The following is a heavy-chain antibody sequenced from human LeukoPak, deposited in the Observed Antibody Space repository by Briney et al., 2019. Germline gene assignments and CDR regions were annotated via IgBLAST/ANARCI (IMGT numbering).Heavy chain of an antibody. CDR1: GFTFSSYA. CDR2: ISYDGSNK. J-gene: IGHJ4*02. V-gene: IGHV3-30*04. CDR3: ARGGMVRGVISNLDY. D-gene: IGHD3-10*01. Sequence: GRSLRLSCAASGFTFSSYAMHWVRQAPGKGLEWVAVISYDGSNKYYADSVKGRFTISRDNSKNTLYLQMNSLRAEDTAVYYCARGGMVRGVISNLDYWGQGTLVTVSS.